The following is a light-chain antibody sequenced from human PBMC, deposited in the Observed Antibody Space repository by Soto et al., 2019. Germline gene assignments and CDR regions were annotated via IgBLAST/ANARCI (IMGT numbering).Light chain of an antibody. CDR2: EVS. J-gene: IGLJ7*01. V-gene: IGLV2-8*01. CDR3: QTWGTGIAV. Sequence: QSALTQPPSASGSPGQSVTISCTGTSSDVGGYNYVSWYQQHPGRAPKLMIYEVSKRPSGVPDRFSGSKSGNTASLTVSGLQAEDEADYFCQTWGTGIAVFGGGTQLTVL. CDR1: SSDVGGYNY.